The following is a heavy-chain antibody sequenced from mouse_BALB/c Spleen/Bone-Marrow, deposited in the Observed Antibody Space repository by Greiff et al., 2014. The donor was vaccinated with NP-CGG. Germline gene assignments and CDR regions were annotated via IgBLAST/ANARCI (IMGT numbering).Heavy chain of an antibody. D-gene: IGHD2-3*01. CDR1: GYTFTEYI. Sequence: QVQLQQSGAGLVKLGASVKLSCKASGYTFTEYIIHWVKQRSGQGLEWIGWFYPGSGSIKYNEKFKDKATLTADKSSSTVYMELSRLTSEDSAVYFCARHEGGEMGFDYWGQGTTLTVSS. V-gene: IGHV1-62-2*01. CDR3: ARHEGGEMGFDY. CDR2: FYPGSGSI. J-gene: IGHJ2*01.